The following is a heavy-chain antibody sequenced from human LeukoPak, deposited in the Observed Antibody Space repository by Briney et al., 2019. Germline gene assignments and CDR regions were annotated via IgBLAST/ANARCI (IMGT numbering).Heavy chain of an antibody. CDR3: ATGSTYYYHSSGYYRFDY. J-gene: IGHJ4*02. CDR1: GYTLTELS. CDR2: FDPEDGET. V-gene: IGHV1-24*01. Sequence: ASVNVSCKVSGYTLTELSMHWVRQAPGKGLEWMGGFDPEDGETIYAQKFQGRVTMTEDTSTDTAYMELSSLRSEDTAVYYCATGSTYYYHSSGYYRFDYWGQGTLVTVSS. D-gene: IGHD3-22*01.